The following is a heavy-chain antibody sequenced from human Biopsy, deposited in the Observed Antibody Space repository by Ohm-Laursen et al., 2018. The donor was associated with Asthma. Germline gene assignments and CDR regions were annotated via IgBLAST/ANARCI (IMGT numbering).Heavy chain of an antibody. J-gene: IGHJ5*02. CDR1: GFAFSNYP. CDR2: IKQDGSEK. Sequence: GSLRLSCAAPGFAFSNYPMSWARQAPGKGLEWVANIKQDGSEKYYVDSVKGRFSTSRDNAKNSLYLQMNSLRVEDTAVYYCARDGRWFDPWGQGTLVTASS. CDR3: ARDGRWFDP. V-gene: IGHV3-7*01.